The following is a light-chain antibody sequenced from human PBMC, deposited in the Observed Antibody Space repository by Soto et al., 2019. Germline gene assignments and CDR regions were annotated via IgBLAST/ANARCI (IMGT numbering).Light chain of an antibody. Sequence: QSVLTQPPSASGSPGQSVTISCTGISSDVGGYNYVSWYQQHPGKAPKLMIYEVSKRPSGVPDRFSGSKSGNTASLTISGLQPEDEADYYCSSYTTSSTVVFGTATKVTV. V-gene: IGLV2-8*01. CDR3: SSYTTSSTVV. CDR2: EVS. CDR1: SSDVGGYNY. J-gene: IGLJ1*01.